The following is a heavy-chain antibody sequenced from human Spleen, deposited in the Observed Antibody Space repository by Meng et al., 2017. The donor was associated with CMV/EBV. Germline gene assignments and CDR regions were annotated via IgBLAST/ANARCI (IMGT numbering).Heavy chain of an antibody. V-gene: IGHV5-51*01. CDR2: IYPGDSDT. Sequence: GESLKISCKASGYSFTSFWIGWVRQMPGKGLELMGIIYPGDSDTRYSPSFQGQVTLSADKSITTAHLQWSSLKASDTAMYYCTLGVGELHYWGQGTLVTVSS. D-gene: IGHD1-26*01. CDR1: GYSFTSFW. CDR3: TLGVGELHY. J-gene: IGHJ4*02.